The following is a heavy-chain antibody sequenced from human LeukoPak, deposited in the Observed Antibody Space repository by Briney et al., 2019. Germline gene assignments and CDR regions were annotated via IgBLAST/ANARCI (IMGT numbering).Heavy chain of an antibody. Sequence: APVKVSCKASGYTFTGYYMHWVRQAASQGLEWMGWINPNSGGTNYAQKFQGRVTMTRDTSISTAYMELSRLRSDDTAVYYCARAGTYDSSGYFRSPRTAKFDPWGQGTLVTVSS. CDR2: INPNSGGT. D-gene: IGHD3-22*01. CDR3: ARAGTYDSSGYFRSPRTAKFDP. J-gene: IGHJ5*02. CDR1: GYTFTGYY. V-gene: IGHV1-2*02.